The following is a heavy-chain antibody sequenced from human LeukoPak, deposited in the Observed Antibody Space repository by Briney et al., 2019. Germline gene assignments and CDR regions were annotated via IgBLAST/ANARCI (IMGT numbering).Heavy chain of an antibody. CDR3: ARIRRGWSQNWDY. J-gene: IGHJ4*02. V-gene: IGHV3-7*01. CDR2: IKQDGSEK. Sequence: QTGGSLRLSCAASGFTCSSYRMSWVRQAPGKGLEWVANIKQDGSEKYYVDSVKGRFTISRDNAKNSLYLQMNSLRAEDTAVYYCARIRRGWSQNWDYWGQGTLVTVSS. D-gene: IGHD6-19*01. CDR1: GFTCSSYR.